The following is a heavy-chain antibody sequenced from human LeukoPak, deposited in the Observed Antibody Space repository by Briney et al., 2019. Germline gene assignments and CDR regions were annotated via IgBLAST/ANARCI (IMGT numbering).Heavy chain of an antibody. CDR2: INPNGGNT. Sequence: GGSLRLSCAASGFTFSSCVMSWFRQAPGKGLEWVSVINPNGGNTYYADSVKGRFTISRDNSKNTLYLQMNSLRAEDTAVYYCAGSRGGGGAIFRHFFDYWGQGTLVTVSS. CDR3: AGSRGGGGAIFRHFFDY. J-gene: IGHJ4*02. V-gene: IGHV3-23*01. CDR1: GFTFSSCV. D-gene: IGHD2-15*01.